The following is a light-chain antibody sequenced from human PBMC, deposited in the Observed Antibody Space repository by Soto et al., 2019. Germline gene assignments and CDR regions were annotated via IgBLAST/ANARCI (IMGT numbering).Light chain of an antibody. J-gene: IGKJ2*01. Sequence: DIQMTQSPSSLSASVGDRVTITCRASQTISTYLNWYQQKPGKAPRLLIYDASSLQSGVPSRFSGSGSGTDFTLTIASLQPEDFSTYYCQQSDSTPYTFGQGTKVEI. CDR3: QQSDSTPYT. CDR1: QTISTY. CDR2: DAS. V-gene: IGKV1-39*01.